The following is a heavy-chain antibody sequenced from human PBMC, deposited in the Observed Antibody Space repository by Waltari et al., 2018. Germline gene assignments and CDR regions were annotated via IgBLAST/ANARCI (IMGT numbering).Heavy chain of an antibody. CDR2: ITXKSVKG. CDR3: AXGDYNGWGXHADY. V-gene: IGHV3-9*01. Sequence: VQLVESGGGLVQPGRSLXLSCAASGLTFDDYSMHWVRQAPGKGLEWVLTITXKSVKGAYAXSVKXRXTISXXNAXHSRFLQXXXLRVXDTALYYCAXGDYNGWGXHADYWGPGTLVTVSS. J-gene: IGHJ4*02. D-gene: IGHD3-16*01. CDR1: GLTFDDYS.